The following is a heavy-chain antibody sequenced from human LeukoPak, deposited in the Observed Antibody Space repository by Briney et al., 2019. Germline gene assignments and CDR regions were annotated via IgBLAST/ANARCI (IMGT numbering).Heavy chain of an antibody. CDR2: IIPIFGTA. D-gene: IGHD5-12*01. Sequence: GASVKVSCKASGGTFSSYAISWVRQAPGQGLEWMGGIIPIFGTANYAQKFQGRVTITADKSTSTAYMELSSLRSEDTAVYYCARGGWSRGYYYYMDVWGKGTTVTVSS. CDR3: ARGGWSRGYYYYMDV. CDR1: GGTFSSYA. J-gene: IGHJ6*03. V-gene: IGHV1-69*06.